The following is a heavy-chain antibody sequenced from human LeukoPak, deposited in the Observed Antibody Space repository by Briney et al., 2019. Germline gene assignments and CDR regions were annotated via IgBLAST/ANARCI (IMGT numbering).Heavy chain of an antibody. V-gene: IGHV1-2*02. CDR3: ARLAMVTSYGMDV. D-gene: IGHD5-18*01. CDR2: INPNSGGT. J-gene: IGHJ6*02. CDR1: GYTFTGYY. Sequence: ASVKVSCKASGYTFTGYYMHWVRQAPGQGREGMGWINPNSGGTNYAQKFQGRVTMTRETSISTAYMEVSRLRSDDTAVYYCARLAMVTSYGMDVWGQGTTDTVSS.